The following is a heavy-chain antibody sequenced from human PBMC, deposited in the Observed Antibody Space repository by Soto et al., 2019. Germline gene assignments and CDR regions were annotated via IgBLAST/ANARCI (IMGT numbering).Heavy chain of an antibody. CDR1: GGSISSSNW. Sequence: PSETLSLTCAVSGGSISSSNWWSWVRQPPGKGLEWIGEIYHSGSTNYNPSLKSRVTISVDKSKNQFSLKLSSVTAADTAVYYCARSKVLPHAGEGYYYRRDVWGGGTTVTVSS. J-gene: IGHJ6*04. D-gene: IGHD3-16*01. CDR3: ARSKVLPHAGEGYYYRRDV. CDR2: IYHSGST. V-gene: IGHV4-4*02.